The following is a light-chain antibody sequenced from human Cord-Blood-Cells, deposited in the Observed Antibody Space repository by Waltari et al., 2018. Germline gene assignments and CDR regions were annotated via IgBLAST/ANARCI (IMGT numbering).Light chain of an antibody. J-gene: IGLJ1*01. Sequence: QSALTQPASVSGSPGQSITISCTGTRSDVGSYYLVSWYKQHPDTAPKLMIYEGSKRPSGVSNRFSGSKSGNTASLTISGLQAEDEADYYCCSYAGSSTFYVFGTGTKVTVL. V-gene: IGLV2-23*01. CDR3: CSYAGSSTFYV. CDR2: EGS. CDR1: RSDVGSYYL.